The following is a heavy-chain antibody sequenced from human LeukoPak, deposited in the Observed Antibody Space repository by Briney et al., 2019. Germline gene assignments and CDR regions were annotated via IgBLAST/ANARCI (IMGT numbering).Heavy chain of an antibody. CDR3: ARDSFGALYYYYYGMDV. CDR1: GFTVSSNY. Sequence: GGSLRLSCAASGFTVSSNYMSWVRQAPGKGLEWVSVIYSGGSTYYADSVKGRFTISRGNSKNTLYLQMNSLRAEDTAVYYCARDSFGALYYYYYGMDVWGQGTTVTVSS. CDR2: IYSGGST. V-gene: IGHV3-66*01. J-gene: IGHJ6*02. D-gene: IGHD1-26*01.